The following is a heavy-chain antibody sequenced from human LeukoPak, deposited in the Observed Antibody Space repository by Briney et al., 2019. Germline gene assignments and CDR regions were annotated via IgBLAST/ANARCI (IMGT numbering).Heavy chain of an antibody. CDR1: GGSISSYY. CDR2: FYYSGST. Sequence: PSETLSLTCTVSGGSISSYYWSWIRQPPGKGLEWIGYFYYSGSTNYNPSLKSRVTISVDTSKNQFSLKLSSVTAADTAVYYCARDGRLAYWGQGTLVTVSS. CDR3: ARDGRLAY. J-gene: IGHJ4*02. V-gene: IGHV4-59*01. D-gene: IGHD6-6*01.